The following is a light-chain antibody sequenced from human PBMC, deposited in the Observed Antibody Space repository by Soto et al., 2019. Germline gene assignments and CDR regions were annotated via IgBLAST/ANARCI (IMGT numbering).Light chain of an antibody. CDR2: DAS. CDR3: QQYNSYWGT. J-gene: IGKJ1*01. Sequence: DIQMTQSPSTLSASVGDRVTITCRASQSISSWLAWYQQKPGKAPKLLIYDASSLESGVPSRFSGSASGTEFTLTISSLQPDDFATYYCQQYNSYWGTFGQGTKVDIK. V-gene: IGKV1-5*01. CDR1: QSISSW.